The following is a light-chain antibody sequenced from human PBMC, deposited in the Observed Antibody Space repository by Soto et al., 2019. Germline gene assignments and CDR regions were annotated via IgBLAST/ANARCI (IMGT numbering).Light chain of an antibody. CDR1: QSVRSL. Sequence: GDRVTITCLSSQSVRSLLALYQQKPGRAPKFLIYDASSLESGVPSRFSGSGSGTEFTLTISNLQPDDFATYYCQQYDNYPLTFGGGTKVDIK. V-gene: IGKV1-5*01. J-gene: IGKJ4*01. CDR2: DAS. CDR3: QQYDNYPLT.